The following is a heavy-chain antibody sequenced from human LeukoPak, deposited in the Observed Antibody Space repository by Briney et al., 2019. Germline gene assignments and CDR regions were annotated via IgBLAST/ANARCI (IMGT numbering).Heavy chain of an antibody. J-gene: IGHJ5*02. Sequence: SETLSLTCTVSGGSISSGGYYWSWIRQHPGKGLEWIGYVYYSGSTYYNPSLKSRVTISVDMSKNQFSLKLSSVTAADTAVYYCARDGSHCTNGVCYPNNWFDPWGQGTLVSVSS. D-gene: IGHD2-8*01. CDR3: ARDGSHCTNGVCYPNNWFDP. V-gene: IGHV4-31*03. CDR2: VYYSGST. CDR1: GGSISSGGYY.